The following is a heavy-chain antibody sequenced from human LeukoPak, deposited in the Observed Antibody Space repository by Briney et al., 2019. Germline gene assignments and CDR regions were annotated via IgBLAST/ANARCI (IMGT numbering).Heavy chain of an antibody. CDR1: GFTFSSYW. J-gene: IGHJ6*03. Sequence: GRSLRLSCAASGFTFSSYWMSWVRQAPGKGLEWVANIKQDGSEKYYVDSVKGRFTISRDNAKNSLYLQMNSLRAEDTAVYYCARAGTYYDFWSGYRDYYMDVWGKGTTVTVSS. D-gene: IGHD3-3*01. CDR3: ARAGTYYDFWSGYRDYYMDV. CDR2: IKQDGSEK. V-gene: IGHV3-7*04.